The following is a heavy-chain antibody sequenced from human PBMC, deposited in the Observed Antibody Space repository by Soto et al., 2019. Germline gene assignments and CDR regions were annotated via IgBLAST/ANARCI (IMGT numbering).Heavy chain of an antibody. CDR2: TYYRSKWYN. J-gene: IGHJ6*02. V-gene: IGHV6-1*01. D-gene: IGHD2-15*01. CDR3: AKTGSIARYCSGGSCYYYYYGMDV. CDR1: GDSVSSNSAA. Sequence: SQTLSLTCVISGDSVSSNSAAWNWIRQSPSRGLEWLGRTYYRSKWYNDYAVSVKSRITINPDTSKNQFSLQLNSVTPEDTAVYYCAKTGSIARYCSGGSCYYYYYGMDVWGQGTTVTVSS.